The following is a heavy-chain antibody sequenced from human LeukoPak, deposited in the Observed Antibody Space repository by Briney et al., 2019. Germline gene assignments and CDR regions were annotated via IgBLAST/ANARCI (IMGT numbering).Heavy chain of an antibody. CDR3: ARSYISSLVDFDY. CDR2: IYPGDSDT. J-gene: IGHJ4*02. V-gene: IGHV5-51*01. D-gene: IGHD6-13*01. Sequence: GESLKISRKGSGYSFTSDWIGWVRQMPGKGLEWMGIIYPGDSDTRYSPSFQGQVTISADKSISTAYLQWSSLKASDTAMYYCARSYISSLVDFDYWGQGTLVTVSS. CDR1: GYSFTSDW.